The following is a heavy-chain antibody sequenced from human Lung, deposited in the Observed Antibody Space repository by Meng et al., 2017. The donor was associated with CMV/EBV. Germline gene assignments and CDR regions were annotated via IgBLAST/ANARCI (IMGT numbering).Heavy chain of an antibody. Sequence: SETLSLTCTVSGGSVSSGSYYWSWIRQPPGKGLEWIGYIYYSGSTNYNPSLKSRVTISVDTSKNQFSLKLSSVTAADTAVYYCAITYSSGWYFYWGQGTLVTVSS. J-gene: IGHJ4*02. CDR1: GGSVSSGSYY. CDR2: IYYSGST. CDR3: AITYSSGWYFY. V-gene: IGHV4-61*01. D-gene: IGHD6-13*01.